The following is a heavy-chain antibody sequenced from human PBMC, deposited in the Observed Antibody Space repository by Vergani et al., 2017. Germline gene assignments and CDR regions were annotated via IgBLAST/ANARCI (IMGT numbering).Heavy chain of an antibody. D-gene: IGHD2-15*01. V-gene: IGHV3-7*01. Sequence: EVQLVESGGGLVQPGGSLRLSCAGSGFTFSSYWMSWVRQAPGKGLEWVANIRQDGSKTYYVDSVKGRFTISRDNAKNSLYLQMNSLRADDTSVYYCARSYCRGGRCYSDWYVDLWGRGTLVTVSS. CDR2: IRQDGSKT. J-gene: IGHJ2*01. CDR3: ARSYCRGGRCYSDWYVDL. CDR1: GFTFSSYW.